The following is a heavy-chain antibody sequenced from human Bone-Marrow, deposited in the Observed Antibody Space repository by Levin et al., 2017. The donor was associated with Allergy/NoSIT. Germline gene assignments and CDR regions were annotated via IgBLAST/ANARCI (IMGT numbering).Heavy chain of an antibody. V-gene: IGHV1-58*02. CDR2: IAVGTGNT. Sequence: PGASVKVSCRASGFTFRSAAIHWVRLTRGQRLEWMGWIAVGTGNTRYAQGLQQRVTITRDMSTSTAYMELSTLTSEDTAIYYCAADWLGGLDYWGQGALVTVSS. D-gene: IGHD6-19*01. CDR1: GFTFRSAA. CDR3: AADWLGGLDY. J-gene: IGHJ4*02.